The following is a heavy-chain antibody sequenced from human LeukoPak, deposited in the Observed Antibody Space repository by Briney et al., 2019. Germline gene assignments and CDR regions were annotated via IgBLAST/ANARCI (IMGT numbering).Heavy chain of an antibody. J-gene: IGHJ5*02. CDR2: IYYIGST. Sequence: PSETLSLTCTVSGGSISSSTYYWGWIRQPPGKGLEWIGNIYYIGSTHYNPSLKNRVTISVDTSKNQFSLKLNSGTAADTDVYYCARWFDPWGQGILVTISS. V-gene: IGHV4-39*01. CDR1: GGSISSSTYY. CDR3: ARWFDP.